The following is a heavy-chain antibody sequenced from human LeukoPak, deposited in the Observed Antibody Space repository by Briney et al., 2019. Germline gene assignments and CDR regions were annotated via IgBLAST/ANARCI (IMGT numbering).Heavy chain of an antibody. CDR1: GYTFTSYG. J-gene: IGHJ6*03. CDR3: ARELRAPTIFGVVISSMDV. D-gene: IGHD3-3*01. CDR2: ISAYNGNT. Sequence: ASVKVSCKASGYTFTSYGISWVRQAPGQGLEWMGWISAYNGNTNYAQKLQGRVTMTTDTSTSTAYMELSRLRSDDTAVYYCARELRAPTIFGVVISSMDVWGKGTTVTVSS. V-gene: IGHV1-18*01.